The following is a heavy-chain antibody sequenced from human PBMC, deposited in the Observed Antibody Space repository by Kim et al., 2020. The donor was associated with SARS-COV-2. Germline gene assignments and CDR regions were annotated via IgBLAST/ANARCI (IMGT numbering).Heavy chain of an antibody. CDR1: GFTFSSYA. CDR3: AKDWVGIVVVVTNRDAFDN. D-gene: IGHD3-22*01. J-gene: IGHJ4*01. Sequence: GGSLRLSCAASGFTFSSYAMRWVRQAPGKGLEWVSAICGGGGSTYYADSVKGRFTISRDNSKNTLYLQMNSLRAEDTAVYYCAKDWVGIVVVVTNRDAFDNWGQGTLVTVSS. CDR2: ICGGGGST. V-gene: IGHV3-23*01.